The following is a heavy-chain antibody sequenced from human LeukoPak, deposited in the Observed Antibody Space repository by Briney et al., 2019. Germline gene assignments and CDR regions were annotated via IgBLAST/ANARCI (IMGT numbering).Heavy chain of an antibody. CDR3: AGTRRYSSGGSCYNWFDP. CDR1: GGSISSDIFY. J-gene: IGHJ5*02. V-gene: IGHV4-61*02. Sequence: SETLSLXCTVSGGSISSDIFYWNWIRQPAGKGLEWIGRIYASGSTTYNSSLKSRVAISIDTSKNQFSLQLTSVTAADTAVYYCAGTRRYSSGGSCYNWFDPWGQGTLVTVSS. D-gene: IGHD2-15*01. CDR2: IYASGST.